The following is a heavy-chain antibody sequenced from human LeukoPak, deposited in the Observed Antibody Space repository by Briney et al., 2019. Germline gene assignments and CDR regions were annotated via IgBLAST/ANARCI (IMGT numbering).Heavy chain of an antibody. D-gene: IGHD6-6*01. Sequence: GGYLRLYCAASGFTFSSYAMHWVRQAPGKGLEYVSAISSNGGSTYYANSVKGRFTISRDNSKNTLYLQMGSLRAEDMAVYYCARDLGLSAARPGCVDYWGQGTLVTVSS. J-gene: IGHJ4*02. V-gene: IGHV3-64*01. CDR3: ARDLGLSAARPGCVDY. CDR1: GFTFSSYA. CDR2: ISSNGGST.